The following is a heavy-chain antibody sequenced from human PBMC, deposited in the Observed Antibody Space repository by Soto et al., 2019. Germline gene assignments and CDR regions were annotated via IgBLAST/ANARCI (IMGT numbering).Heavy chain of an antibody. J-gene: IGHJ4*02. CDR2: IYYSGST. V-gene: IGHV4-59*01. CDR1: GGSISSYY. Sequence: VQLQESGPGLVKPSETLSLTCTVSGGSISSYYWSWIRQPPGKGLEWIGYIYYSGSTNYNPSLKSRVTISVDTSKNQFSLKLSSVTAADTAVYYCARGRGRYWGQGTLVTVSS. D-gene: IGHD3-10*01. CDR3: ARGRGRY.